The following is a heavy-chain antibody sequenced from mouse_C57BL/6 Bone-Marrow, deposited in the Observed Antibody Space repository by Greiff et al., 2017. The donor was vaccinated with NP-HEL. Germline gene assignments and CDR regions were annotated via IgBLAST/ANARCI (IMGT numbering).Heavy chain of an antibody. CDR3: TRAGNYFYWYFDV. V-gene: IGHV1-15*01. J-gene: IGHJ1*03. CDR2: IDPETGGT. D-gene: IGHD2-1*01. Sequence: VQLQQSGAELVRPGASVTLSCKASGYTFTDYEMHWVKQTPVHGLEWIGAIDPETGGTAYNQKFKGKAILTADKSSSTAYMELRILTSEDSAVYYCTRAGNYFYWYFDVWGTGTTVTVSS. CDR1: GYTFTDYE.